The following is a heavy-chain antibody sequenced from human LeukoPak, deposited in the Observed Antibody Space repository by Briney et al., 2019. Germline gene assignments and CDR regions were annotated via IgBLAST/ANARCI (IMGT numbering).Heavy chain of an antibody. J-gene: IGHJ4*02. V-gene: IGHV3-53*01. Sequence: PGGSLRLSCAASGFTVSSNHMGWVRQAPGKGLEWVSVIYSGGSTDYADSVKGRFTISRDNLKNTLYLQMNSLRAEDTAVYYCARGPAGHNWGQGTLVTFSS. CDR2: IYSGGST. CDR3: ARGPAGHN. CDR1: GFTVSSNH.